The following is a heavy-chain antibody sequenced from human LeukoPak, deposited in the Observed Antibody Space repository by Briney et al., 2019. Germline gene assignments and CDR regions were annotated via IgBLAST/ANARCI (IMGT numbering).Heavy chain of an antibody. CDR1: GFTFSSYS. Sequence: GGSLRLSCAASGFTFSSYSMNWVRQAPGKGLEWVSSISSGSSYIYYADSVKGRFTISRDNAKNSLYLQMNSLRAEDTAVYYCMSSGWGIIDYWGQGTLVTVSS. J-gene: IGHJ4*02. CDR2: ISSGSSYI. D-gene: IGHD3-16*01. CDR3: MSSGWGIIDY. V-gene: IGHV3-21*01.